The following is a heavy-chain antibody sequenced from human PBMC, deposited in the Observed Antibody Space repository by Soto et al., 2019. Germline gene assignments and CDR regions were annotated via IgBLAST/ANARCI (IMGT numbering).Heavy chain of an antibody. V-gene: IGHV1-69*01. CDR3: ARGEVGASYYYSYGMDV. J-gene: IGHJ6*02. CDR1: GGTFSSYA. CDR2: IIPIFGTA. Sequence: QVQLVQSGAEVKKPGSSVKVSCKASGGTFSSYAISWVRQAPGQGLEWMGGIIPIFGTANYAQKFQGRVTITADESTSTAYMELSSLRSEDTAVYYCARGEVGASYYYSYGMDVWGQGTTVTVSS. D-gene: IGHD1-26*01.